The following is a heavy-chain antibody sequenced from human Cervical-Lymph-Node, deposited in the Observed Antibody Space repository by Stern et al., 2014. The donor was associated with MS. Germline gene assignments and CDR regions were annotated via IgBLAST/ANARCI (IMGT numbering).Heavy chain of an antibody. CDR1: GGSISSGSYY. Sequence: QLQLQESGPGLVKPSQTLSLTCTVSGGSISSGSYYWSWIRQPAGKGLEWIGRIYTSGSTNYNPSLKSRVTISVDTSKNQFSLKLSLGTAADTAVYYCARGYCSGGSCYPPGYWGQGTLVTVSS. V-gene: IGHV4-61*02. CDR3: ARGYCSGGSCYPPGY. CDR2: IYTSGST. J-gene: IGHJ4*02. D-gene: IGHD2-15*01.